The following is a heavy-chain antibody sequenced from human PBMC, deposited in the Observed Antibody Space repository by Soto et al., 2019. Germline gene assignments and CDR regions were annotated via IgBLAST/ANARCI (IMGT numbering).Heavy chain of an antibody. CDR1: GGSFSGYY. V-gene: IGHV4-34*01. CDR2: INHSGST. J-gene: IGHJ2*01. Sequence: QVQLQQWGAGLLKPSETLSLTCAVYGGSFSGYYWSWIRQPPGKGLEWIGEINHSGSTNYNPSLKSRVTISVDTSKNQFSLKLSSVTAADTAVYYCAISRAGDGWYFDLWGRGTLVTVFS. CDR3: AISRAGDGWYFDL. D-gene: IGHD7-27*01.